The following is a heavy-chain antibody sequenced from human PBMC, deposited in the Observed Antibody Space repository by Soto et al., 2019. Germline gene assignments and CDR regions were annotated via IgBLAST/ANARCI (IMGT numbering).Heavy chain of an antibody. CDR3: ARDFGGIVVADWCFDL. CDR2: INPSGGST. D-gene: IGHD6-19*01. J-gene: IGHJ2*01. CDR1: GYTFTSYY. V-gene: IGHV1-46*01. Sequence: QVQLVQSGAEVKKPGASVKVSCKASGYTFTSYYMHWVRQAPGQGLEWMGIINPSGGSTSYAQKFEGRVTMTRDTATITGDMELGGLTSEAPAVYYCARDFGGIVVADWCFDLWGRGTLVTVSS.